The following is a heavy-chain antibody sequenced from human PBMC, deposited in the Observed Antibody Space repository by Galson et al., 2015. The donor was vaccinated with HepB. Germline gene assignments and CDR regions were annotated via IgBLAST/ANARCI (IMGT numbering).Heavy chain of an antibody. J-gene: IGHJ5*02. Sequence: SLRLSCAASGFTFSSYAMHWVRQAPGKGLEWVAVISYDGSNKYYADSVKGRFTISRDNSKNTLYLQMNSLRAEDTAVYYCARDPTLYGSGLLGSNWFDPWGQGTLVTVSS. D-gene: IGHD3-10*01. CDR2: ISYDGSNK. V-gene: IGHV3-30-3*01. CDR3: ARDPTLYGSGLLGSNWFDP. CDR1: GFTFSSYA.